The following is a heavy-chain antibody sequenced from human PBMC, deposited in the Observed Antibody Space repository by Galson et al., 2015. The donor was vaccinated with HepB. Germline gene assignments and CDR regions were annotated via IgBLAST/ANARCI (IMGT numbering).Heavy chain of an antibody. Sequence: SVKVPCKPSGYTFTGYYMHWVRQAPGQGLEWMGWINPNSGGTNYAQKFQGWVTMTRDTSISTAYMELSRLRSDDTAVYYCAIGGLMVRGQDFDYWGQGTLVTVSS. V-gene: IGHV1-2*04. CDR3: AIGGLMVRGQDFDY. CDR1: GYTFTGYY. J-gene: IGHJ4*02. D-gene: IGHD3-10*01. CDR2: INPNSGGT.